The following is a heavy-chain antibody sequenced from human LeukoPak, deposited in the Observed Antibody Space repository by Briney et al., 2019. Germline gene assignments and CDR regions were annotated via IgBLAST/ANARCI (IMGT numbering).Heavy chain of an antibody. CDR2: IRNDGGST. J-gene: IGHJ4*02. CDR3: AKVEQLDSY. V-gene: IGHV3-64*04. CDR1: GYTFSRYF. Sequence: GGSLRLSCSASGYTFSRYFMHWVRQAPGKGLEYVSAIRNDGGSTFYADSVKGRFTIARDNSKNTLYLQMNSLRAEDTAVYYCAKVEQLDSYWGQGTLVTVSS. D-gene: IGHD6-6*01.